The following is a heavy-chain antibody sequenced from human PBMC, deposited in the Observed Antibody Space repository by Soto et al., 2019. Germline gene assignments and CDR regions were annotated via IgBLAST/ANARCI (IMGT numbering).Heavy chain of an antibody. V-gene: IGHV4-59*08. CDR3: ASHGVVTAPLGFVELDY. J-gene: IGHJ4*02. CDR2: VYYSGST. Sequence: PSETLSLTCTVSGGSISSHSWSWIRQPPGEGLEWIGHVYYSGSTNYNPSLKSRVTISVDTFKNQFSLRLTSVTAADTAVYYCASHGVVTAPLGFVELDYWGQGIMVT. D-gene: IGHD2-21*02. CDR1: GGSISSHS.